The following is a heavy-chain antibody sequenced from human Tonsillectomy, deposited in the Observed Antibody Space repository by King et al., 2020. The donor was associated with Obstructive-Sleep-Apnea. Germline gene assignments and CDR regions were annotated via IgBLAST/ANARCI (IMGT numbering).Heavy chain of an antibody. V-gene: IGHV3-23*04. CDR2: IIGSVGCT. CDR1: GFTFNNYA. CDR3: AKDARGDDGDYFDY. Sequence: VQLVESGGGLVQPGGSLRLSCAASGFTFNNYAMRWVRQTPGKGLEWVSAIIGSVGCTYYADSVKGRFTISRDNSKHTLYLQMNSLRAEDTAVYYCAKDARGDDGDYFDYWGQGTLVTVSS. D-gene: IGHD4-17*01. J-gene: IGHJ4*02.